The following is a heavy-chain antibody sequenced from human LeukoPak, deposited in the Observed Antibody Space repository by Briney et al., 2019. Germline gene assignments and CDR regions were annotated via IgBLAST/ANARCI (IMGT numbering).Heavy chain of an antibody. CDR3: ARSAPGDY. J-gene: IGHJ4*02. Sequence: SETLSLTCTVSGGSISSSGYYWGWIRQPPGKGLEWIGSIYHSGSTYYNPSLKSRVTISVDTSKNQFSLKLSSVTAADTAVYYCARSAPGDYWGQGTLVTVSS. CDR1: GGSISSSGYY. CDR2: IYHSGST. V-gene: IGHV4-39*07.